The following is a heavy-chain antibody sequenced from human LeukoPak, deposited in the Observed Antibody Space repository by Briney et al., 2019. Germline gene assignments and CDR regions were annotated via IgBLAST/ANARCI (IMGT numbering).Heavy chain of an antibody. CDR2: VYSGGSP. CDR1: GFTFSTNY. D-gene: IGHD3-22*01. Sequence: GGSLRLSCAASGFTFSTNYMSWVRQAPGKGLEWVSVVYSGGSPYYADSVKGRFTISRDNSKNTLYLQMNSLRAEDTAVYYCARDLNYYDSSGYGHWGQGTLVTVSS. J-gene: IGHJ4*02. V-gene: IGHV3-53*01. CDR3: ARDLNYYDSSGYGH.